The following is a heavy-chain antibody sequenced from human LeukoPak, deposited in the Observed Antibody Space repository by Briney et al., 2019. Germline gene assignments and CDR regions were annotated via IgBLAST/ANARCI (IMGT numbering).Heavy chain of an antibody. V-gene: IGHV1-69*13. Sequence: SVKVSCKASGGTFSSYAISWVRQAPGQGLEWMGGIIPNFGTANYAQKFQGRVTITADESTSTAYMELSSLRSEDTAVYYCARGVPVEMATIYNYGMDVWGQGTTVTVSS. J-gene: IGHJ6*02. CDR1: GGTFSSYA. CDR2: IIPNFGTA. CDR3: ARGVPVEMATIYNYGMDV. D-gene: IGHD5-24*01.